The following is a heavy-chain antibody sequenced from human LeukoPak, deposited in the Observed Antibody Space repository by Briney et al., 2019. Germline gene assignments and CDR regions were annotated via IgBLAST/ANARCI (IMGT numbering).Heavy chain of an antibody. CDR3: ARSSYGDYVQYYYYMDV. J-gene: IGHJ6*03. CDR1: GFTSSSYW. D-gene: IGHD4-17*01. Sequence: PGGSLRLSCAASGFTSSSYWMSWVRQAPGKGLEWVANIKQDGSEKYYVDSVKGRFTISRDNAKNSLYLQMNSLRAEDTAVYYCARSSYGDYVQYYYYMDVWGKGTTVTVSS. V-gene: IGHV3-7*01. CDR2: IKQDGSEK.